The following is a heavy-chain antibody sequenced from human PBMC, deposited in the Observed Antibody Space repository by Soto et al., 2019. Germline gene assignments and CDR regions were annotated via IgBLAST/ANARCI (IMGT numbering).Heavy chain of an antibody. CDR3: TRDIGGKGAY. J-gene: IGHJ4*02. D-gene: IGHD3-10*01. Sequence: GGSLRLSCAASGFTFSSYWMHWVRQIPGKGLLWVSRIDEYGSTINYADSVKGRFTISRDNARNTLYLEMNSLRAEDTALYYCTRDIGGKGAYWGPGTLVTVSS. CDR1: GFTFSSYW. V-gene: IGHV3-74*01. CDR2: IDEYGSTI.